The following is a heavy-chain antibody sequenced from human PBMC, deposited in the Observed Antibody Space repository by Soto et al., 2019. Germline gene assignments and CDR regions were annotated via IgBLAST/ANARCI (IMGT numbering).Heavy chain of an antibody. CDR1: GGSISSGGYS. CDR3: AIVPAP. CDR2: IYHSGST. V-gene: IGHV4-30-2*01. J-gene: IGHJ5*02. D-gene: IGHD2-2*01. Sequence: QLQLQESGSGLVKPSQTLSLTCAVSGGSISSGGYSWSWIRQPPGKGLEWIGYIYHSGSTSYNPSPQSRATTSVDRSKTHFSLTLSSVTAAHTAVYYCAIVPAPWAPGTLVTVSS.